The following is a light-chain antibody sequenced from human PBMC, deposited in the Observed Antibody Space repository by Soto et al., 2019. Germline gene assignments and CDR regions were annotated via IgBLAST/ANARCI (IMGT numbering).Light chain of an antibody. J-gene: IGKJ4*01. V-gene: IGKV1-9*01. CDR2: SAS. CDR1: QGISSY. Sequence: IQLTQSPSSLSASVGDRVTITCRASQGISSYLAWYRQEPGKAPKLLIYSASTLQSGVPSRFSGSGYGTDFTLTISNLQPEDFAIYYCPQLDSYPVTFGGGTKVDIK. CDR3: PQLDSYPVT.